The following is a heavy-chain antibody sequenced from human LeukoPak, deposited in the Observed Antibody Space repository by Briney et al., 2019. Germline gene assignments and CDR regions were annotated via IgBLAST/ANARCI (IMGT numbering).Heavy chain of an antibody. CDR1: GGTFSSYA. D-gene: IGHD6-19*01. V-gene: IGHV1-69*13. Sequence: SVKVSCKASGGTFSSYAISWVRQAPGQGLEWMGGIIPIFGTANYAQKFQGRVTITADESTSTAYMELSSLRSEDTAVYYCARVTSVAVAGLDYWGQGTLSPSPQ. CDR2: IIPIFGTA. CDR3: ARVTSVAVAGLDY. J-gene: IGHJ4*02.